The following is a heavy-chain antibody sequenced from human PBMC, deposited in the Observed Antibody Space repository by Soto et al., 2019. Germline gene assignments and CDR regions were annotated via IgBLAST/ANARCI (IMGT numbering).Heavy chain of an antibody. CDR1: GFTFDDYA. CDR3: AKDRRLAARIAVAVTIFDY. J-gene: IGHJ4*02. V-gene: IGHV3-9*01. Sequence: LRLSCAASGFTFDDYAMHWVRQAPGKGLEWVSGISWNSGSIGYADSVKGRFTISRDNAKNSLYLQMNSLRAEDTALYYCAKDRRLAARIAVAVTIFDYWGPGTLVAVYS. D-gene: IGHD6-19*01. CDR2: ISWNSGSI.